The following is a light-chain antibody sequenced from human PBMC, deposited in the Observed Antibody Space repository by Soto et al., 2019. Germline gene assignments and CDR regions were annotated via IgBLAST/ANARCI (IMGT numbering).Light chain of an antibody. CDR2: DVS. J-gene: IGLJ2*01. CDR1: SNDVGGYNY. Sequence: QSALTPPASVSGSPGQSVTISCTGTSNDVGGYNYVSWYQQHPGKAPKLMIYDVSNRPSGVSNRFAGSKSGNTASLTISGLQAEDEADYTCSSYTNSSAVVFGGGTKLTVL. CDR3: SSYTNSSAVV. V-gene: IGLV2-14*03.